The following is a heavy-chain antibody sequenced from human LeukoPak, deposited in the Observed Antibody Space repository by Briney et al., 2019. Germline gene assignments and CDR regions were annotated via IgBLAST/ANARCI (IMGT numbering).Heavy chain of an antibody. CDR3: AKDRFCGGDCYSGWFDP. D-gene: IGHD2-21*02. CDR2: ISGSGGCT. V-gene: IGHV3-23*01. J-gene: IGHJ5*02. Sequence: GGSLRLSCAASGFTFSSYAMSWVRQAPGKGLEWVSTISGSGGCTYYADSVKGRFTISRDNSKNTLYLQMNSLRVEDTAVYYCAKDRFCGGDCYSGWFDPWGQGTLVSVSS. CDR1: GFTFSSYA.